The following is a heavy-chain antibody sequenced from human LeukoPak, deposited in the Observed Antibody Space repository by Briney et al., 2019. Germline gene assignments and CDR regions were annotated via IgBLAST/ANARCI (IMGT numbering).Heavy chain of an antibody. CDR1: GGSISSYY. CDR3: ARLTGVDTPGYNWFDP. J-gene: IGHJ5*02. CDR2: IYYSGSA. D-gene: IGHD1-1*01. Sequence: PSETPSLTCTVSGGSISSYYWSWIRQPPGKGLEWIAYIYYSGSANYNPSLKSRVTISVDTSKNQLSLKLRSVTAADTAAYYCARLTGVDTPGYNWFDPWGQGILVTVSS. V-gene: IGHV4-59*01.